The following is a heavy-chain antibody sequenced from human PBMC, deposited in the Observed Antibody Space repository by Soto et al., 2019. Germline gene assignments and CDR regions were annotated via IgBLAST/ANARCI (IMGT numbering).Heavy chain of an antibody. Sequence: QVQLVQSGAEVKKPGASVKVSCKASGYTFTAYYIHWVRQAPGQGLEWMGEISPNSGGTKYAQKFQGRVTMTRDTSITTVYMDLSNLSPDDTAVYYCGKGRSGDVGVFYWGQGTLATVYS. CDR3: GKGRSGDVGVFY. J-gene: IGHJ4*02. V-gene: IGHV1-2*02. CDR2: ISPNSGGT. CDR1: GYTFTAYY. D-gene: IGHD1-26*01.